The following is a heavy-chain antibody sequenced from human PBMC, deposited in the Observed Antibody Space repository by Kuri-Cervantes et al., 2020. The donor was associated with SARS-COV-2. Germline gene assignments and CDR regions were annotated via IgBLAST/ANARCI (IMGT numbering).Heavy chain of an antibody. V-gene: IGHV4-38-2*02. CDR1: GYSISSGYY. CDR2: IYHSGST. J-gene: IGHJ5*02. D-gene: IGHD4-11*01. Sequence: SETLSLTCTVSGYSISSGYYCGWIRQPPVKGLEWIGSIYHSGSTYYNPSLKSRVTISVDTSKNQFSLKLSSVTAADTAVYYCARGRTVTKFYGIRQWFDPWGQGTLVTVSS. CDR3: ARGRTVTKFYGIRQWFDP.